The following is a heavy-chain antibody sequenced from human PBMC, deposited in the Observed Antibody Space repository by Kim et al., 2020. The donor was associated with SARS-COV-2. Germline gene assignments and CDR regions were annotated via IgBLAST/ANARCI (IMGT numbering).Heavy chain of an antibody. CDR2: IYYSGST. J-gene: IGHJ4*02. V-gene: IGHV4-39*01. D-gene: IGHD6-19*01. CDR1: GGSISSSSYY. CDR3: ARHAGWQPDY. Sequence: SETLSLTCTVSGGSISSSSYYWGWIRQPPGKGLEWIGSIYYSGSTYYNPSLKSRVTISVDTSKNQFSLKLSSVTAADTAVYYCARHAGWQPDYWGQGTLVTVSS.